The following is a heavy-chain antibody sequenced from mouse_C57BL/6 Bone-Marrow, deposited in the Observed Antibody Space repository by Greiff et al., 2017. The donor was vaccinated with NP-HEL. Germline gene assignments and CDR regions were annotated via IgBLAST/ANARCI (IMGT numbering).Heavy chain of an antibody. J-gene: IGHJ2*01. D-gene: IGHD2-5*01. CDR2: IHPNSGST. Sequence: QVHVKQPGAELVKPGASVKLSCKASGYTFTSYWMHWVKQRPGQGLEWIGMIHPNSGSTNYNEKFKSKATLTVDKSSSTAYMQLSSLTSEDSAVYYCAWGPYYSNYWGQGTTLTVSS. V-gene: IGHV1-64*01. CDR3: AWGPYYSNY. CDR1: GYTFTSYW.